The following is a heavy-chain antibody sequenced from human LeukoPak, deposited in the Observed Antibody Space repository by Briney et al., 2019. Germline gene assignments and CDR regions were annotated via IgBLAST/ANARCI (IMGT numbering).Heavy chain of an antibody. CDR2: INSDGSST. V-gene: IGHV3-74*01. CDR3: ARGGFCSGGSCPVDYYYYMDV. J-gene: IGHJ6*03. CDR1: GFTFSNYR. Sequence: PGGSLRLSCAASGFTFSNYRMHWVRQAPGKGLVWVSRINSDGSSTSYADSVKGRFTISRDNAKNTLYLQLNSLRAEDTAVYYCARGGFCSGGSCPVDYYYYMDVWGKGTTVTISS. D-gene: IGHD2-15*01.